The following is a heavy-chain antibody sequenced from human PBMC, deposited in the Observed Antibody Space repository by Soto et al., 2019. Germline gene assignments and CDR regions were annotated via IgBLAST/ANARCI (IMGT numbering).Heavy chain of an antibody. D-gene: IGHD3-16*01. J-gene: IGHJ3*02. CDR3: ASLDTVGLWLGAFDI. CDR1: GFTFSSYS. CDR2: ISSSSSTI. V-gene: IGHV3-48*01. Sequence: GGSLRLSCAASGFTFSSYSMNWVRQAPGKGLEWVSYISSSSSTIYYADSVKGRFTISRDNAKNSLYLQMNSLRAKDTAVYYCASLDTVGLWLGAFDIWGQGTMVTVSS.